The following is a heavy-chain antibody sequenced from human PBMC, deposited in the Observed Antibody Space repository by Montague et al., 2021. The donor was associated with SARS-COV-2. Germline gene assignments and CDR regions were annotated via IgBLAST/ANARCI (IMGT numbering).Heavy chain of an antibody. CDR1: GGSVSSSSYY. V-gene: IGHV4-39*01. J-gene: IGHJ6*02. D-gene: IGHD3-10*01. CDR3: ATGTRMYGMDF. Sequence: SETLSLTCTVSGGSVSSSSYYWGWIRQPPGKGLEWIGSIYYSGXTXYXXSLKSRVTISVDTSKNQFSLKLSSVTAADTGLYYCATGTRMYGMDFWGQGTTVTVSS. CDR2: IYYSGXT.